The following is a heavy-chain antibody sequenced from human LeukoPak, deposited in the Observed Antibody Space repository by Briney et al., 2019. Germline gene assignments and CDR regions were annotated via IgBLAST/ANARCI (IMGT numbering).Heavy chain of an antibody. CDR1: GFTFSTYG. J-gene: IGHJ6*03. Sequence: GGSLRLSCAASGFTFSTYGMHWVRQAPGKGLEWVAFIRYDGSNKYYADSVKGRFTISRDNSKNTLYLQMNSLRAEDTAVYYCAKDPRRELLFHYYYYMDVWGKGTTVTISS. CDR3: AKDPRRELLFHYYYYMDV. CDR2: IRYDGSNK. D-gene: IGHD1-26*01. V-gene: IGHV3-30*02.